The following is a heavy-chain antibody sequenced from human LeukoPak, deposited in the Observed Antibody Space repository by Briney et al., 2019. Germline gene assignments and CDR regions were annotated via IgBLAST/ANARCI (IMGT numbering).Heavy chain of an antibody. V-gene: IGHV3-11*01. CDR1: GFTFSDYY. CDR2: ISSGTAI. CDR3: ARGLTGRYILTGYYHDY. D-gene: IGHD3-9*01. Sequence: GGSLRLSCAASGFTFSDYYMSWIRQAPGKGLEWISYISSGTAIYFADSVEGRFTLSRDNAQNSLYLQMNSLRAEDTAVYYCARGLTGRYILTGYYHDYWGQGTLVTVSS. J-gene: IGHJ4*02.